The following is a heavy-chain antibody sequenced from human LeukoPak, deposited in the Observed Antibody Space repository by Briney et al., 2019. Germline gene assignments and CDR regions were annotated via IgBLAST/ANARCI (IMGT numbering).Heavy chain of an antibody. CDR3: AGSGYQGDFDY. V-gene: IGHV4-59*08. CDR1: GGSISSYY. Sequence: SETLSLTCTVSGGSISSYYWSWIRQPPGKGLEWLGYIYYSGSTNYNPSLKSRVTISVDTSKNQFSLKLSSVTAADTAVYFCAGSGYQGDFDYWGQGALVTVSS. CDR2: IYYSGST. D-gene: IGHD5-18*01. J-gene: IGHJ4*02.